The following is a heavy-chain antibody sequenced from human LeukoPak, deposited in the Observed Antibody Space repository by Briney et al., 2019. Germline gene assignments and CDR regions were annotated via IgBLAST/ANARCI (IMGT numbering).Heavy chain of an antibody. CDR2: IYYSGST. D-gene: IGHD3-16*01. V-gene: IGHV4-39*01. CDR1: GGSISSSSYY. CDR3: ARLVGGVNPLYNWFDP. Sequence: SETLSLTCTVFGGSISSSSYYWGWIRQPPGKGLEWIGRIYYSGSTYYNPSLKSRVTISVDTSKNQFSLKLSSVTAADTAVYYCARLVGGVNPLYNWFDPWGQGTLVTVSS. J-gene: IGHJ5*02.